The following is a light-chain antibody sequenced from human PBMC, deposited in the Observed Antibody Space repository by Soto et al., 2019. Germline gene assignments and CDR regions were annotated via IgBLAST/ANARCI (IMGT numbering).Light chain of an antibody. J-gene: IGKJ4*01. CDR1: QSIGTY. V-gene: IGKV1-5*01. CDR2: DAS. CDR3: QQYNSYFLT. Sequence: DIQMTQSPSSLPASVGGRISITCRASQSIGTYLSWYQQKPGKAPKLLISDASSLESGVPSRFSGSGSGTEFTLTISSLQPDDFATYCCQQYNSYFLTFGGGTKVDIK.